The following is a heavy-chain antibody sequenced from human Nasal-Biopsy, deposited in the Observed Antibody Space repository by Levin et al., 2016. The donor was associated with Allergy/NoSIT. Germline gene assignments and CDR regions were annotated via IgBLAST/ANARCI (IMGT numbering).Heavy chain of an antibody. CDR1: DGSISRYS. CDR2: LSNTGDT. D-gene: IGHD4-17*01. J-gene: IGHJ5*02. CDR3: AKDYGDYPTGWFDP. Sequence: SETLSLTCTVSDGSISRYSWNWIRQPAGKGLEWIGRLSNTGDTNYNPSLESRVTMSVDASNNRFYMTLKSVTAADTAVYYCAKDYGDYPTGWFDPWGQGTLVSVSS. V-gene: IGHV4-4*07.